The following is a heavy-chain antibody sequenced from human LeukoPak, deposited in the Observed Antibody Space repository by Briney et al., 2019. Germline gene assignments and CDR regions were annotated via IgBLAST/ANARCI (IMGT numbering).Heavy chain of an antibody. V-gene: IGHV3-74*03. D-gene: IGHD3-10*01. CDR3: VKDRLLPHSPGDAFDI. J-gene: IGHJ3*02. Sequence: GGSLRLSCAASEFTFSDSWMHWVRQAPGKGLVWVSRINRDGSIITYADSVKGRFTISRDNAKNTPYLQMNSLRAEDTAVYYCVKDRLLPHSPGDAFDIWGQGAMVTVSS. CDR1: EFTFSDSW. CDR2: INRDGSII.